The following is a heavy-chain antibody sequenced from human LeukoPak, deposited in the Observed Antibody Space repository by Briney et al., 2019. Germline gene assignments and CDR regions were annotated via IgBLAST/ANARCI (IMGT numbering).Heavy chain of an antibody. D-gene: IGHD6-13*01. CDR2: INQDASEI. J-gene: IGHJ4*02. V-gene: IGHV3-7*01. Sequence: GGSLRLSCAASRFTFSNYWMTWVRQAPGKGLEWVGNINQDASEINYVDSVKGRFTISRVNAENSLHLQMNSLRAEDTAIYYCARDRHINSWSNDRFDYWGQGALVTVSS. CDR1: RFTFSNYW. CDR3: ARDRHINSWSNDRFDY.